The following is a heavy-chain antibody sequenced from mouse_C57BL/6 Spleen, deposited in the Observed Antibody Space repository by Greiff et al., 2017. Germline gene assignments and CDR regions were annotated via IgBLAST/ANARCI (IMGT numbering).Heavy chain of an antibody. Sequence: EVHLVESGPGLVKPSQSLSLTCSVTGYSITSGYYWNWIRQFPGNKLEWMGYISYDGSNNYNPSLKNRISITRDTSKNQFFLKLNSVTTEDTATYYCARVDSSGYDYFDYWGQGTTLTVSS. J-gene: IGHJ2*01. V-gene: IGHV3-6*01. CDR1: GYSITSGYY. CDR2: ISYDGSN. D-gene: IGHD3-2*02. CDR3: ARVDSSGYDYFDY.